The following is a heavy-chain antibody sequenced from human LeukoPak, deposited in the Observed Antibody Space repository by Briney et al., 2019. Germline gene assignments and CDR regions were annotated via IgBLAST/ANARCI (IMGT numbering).Heavy chain of an antibody. Sequence: SQTLSLTCGVSGDNVTNNNAAWTWIRQSPSRGLEWLGRTYYRSKWIIDYAVSVKGRITINPDTSKNQVSLQLNSVTPEDAAVYYCARDWNYARGLHFDYWGQGTLVTVSS. D-gene: IGHD1-7*01. CDR2: TYYRSKWII. CDR1: GDNVTNNNAA. V-gene: IGHV6-1*01. CDR3: ARDWNYARGLHFDY. J-gene: IGHJ4*02.